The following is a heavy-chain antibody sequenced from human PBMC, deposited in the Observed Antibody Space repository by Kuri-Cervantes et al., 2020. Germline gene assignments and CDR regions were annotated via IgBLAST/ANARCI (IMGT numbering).Heavy chain of an antibody. J-gene: IGHJ5*01. D-gene: IGHD3-22*01. CDR2: IYHSGST. CDR1: GGSISSGGYS. CDR3: ARLHSSGYPYIDS. V-gene: IGHV4-30-2*01. Sequence: LRLSCAVSGGSISSGGYSWSWIRQPPGKGLEWIGYIYHSGSTYYNPSLKSRVTLSLDGSKNQVSLKLSSVTAADTAVYYCARLHSSGYPYIDSWGQGTLVTVSS.